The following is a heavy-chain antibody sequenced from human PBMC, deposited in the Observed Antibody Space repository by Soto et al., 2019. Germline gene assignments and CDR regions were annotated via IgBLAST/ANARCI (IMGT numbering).Heavy chain of an antibody. Sequence: QVQLQESGPGLVKPSETLSLTRTVSGGSISSYYWSWIRQPPGKGLEWIGSFYYSGSTNYNPSLKSRVTISVDTSKNQFSLKLSSVTAADTAVFYCARVQRMLGQSHNYMDVWGKGTTVTVSS. CDR1: GGSISSYY. J-gene: IGHJ6*03. CDR3: ARVQRMLGQSHNYMDV. CDR2: FYYSGST. V-gene: IGHV4-59*01. D-gene: IGHD7-27*01.